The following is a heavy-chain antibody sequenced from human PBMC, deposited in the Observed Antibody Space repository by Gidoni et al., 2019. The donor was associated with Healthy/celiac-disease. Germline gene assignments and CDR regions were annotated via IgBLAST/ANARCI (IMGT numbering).Heavy chain of an antibody. J-gene: IGHJ5*02. CDR2: IYYSGST. D-gene: IGHD3-10*01. CDR1: GGSISSGGYY. V-gene: IGHV4-31*03. Sequence: QVQLQESGPGLVKPSQTLSLPCTVSGGSISSGGYYWSWIRQHPGKGLEWIVYIYYSGSTYYNPSLKSRVTISVDTSKNQFSLKLSSVTAADTAVYYCARFYGSGSSIWFDPWGQGTLVTVSS. CDR3: ARFYGSGSSIWFDP.